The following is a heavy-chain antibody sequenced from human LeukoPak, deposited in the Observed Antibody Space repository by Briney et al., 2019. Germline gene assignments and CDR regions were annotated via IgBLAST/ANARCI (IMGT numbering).Heavy chain of an antibody. D-gene: IGHD6-13*01. J-gene: IGHJ4*02. V-gene: IGHV3-23*01. Sequence: GGPLGLSCAASGLTFSSSAMSRVRQAPGEGLEWVSAISGSGGSTYYADSVKGRFTISRDNSKNTLYLQMNSLRAEDTAVYYCAKDLHIAAAGTPRDWGQGTLVTVSS. CDR2: ISGSGGST. CDR1: GLTFSSSA. CDR3: AKDLHIAAAGTPRD.